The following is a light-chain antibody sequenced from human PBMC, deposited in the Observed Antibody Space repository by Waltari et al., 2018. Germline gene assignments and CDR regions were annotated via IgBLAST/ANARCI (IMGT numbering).Light chain of an antibody. Sequence: DIVMTQSPDSLAVSLGERATINCESSQSVLYSSNNKNYLAWYQQKPGQPPKLLIYWASTRDSGVPDRFSGSGSGTDFTLSISSLQAEDVAFYYCQQYNSYLYTFGQGTKLEIK. V-gene: IGKV4-1*01. J-gene: IGKJ2*01. CDR3: QQYNSYLYT. CDR2: WAS. CDR1: QSVLYSSNNKNY.